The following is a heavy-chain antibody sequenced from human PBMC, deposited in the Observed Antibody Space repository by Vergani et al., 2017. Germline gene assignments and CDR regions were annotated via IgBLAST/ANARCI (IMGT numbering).Heavy chain of an antibody. J-gene: IGHJ6*02. CDR1: GGTFSSYA. CDR2: IIPILGIA. D-gene: IGHD6-13*01. CDR3: AXDPGTRKLNYYYYGMDV. V-gene: IGHV1-69*04. Sequence: QVQLVQSGAEVKKPGSSVKVSCKASGGTFSSYAISWVRQAPGQGLEWMGRIIPILGIANYAQKFQGRVTITADKSTSTAYMELSSLRSEDTAVYYCAXDPGTRKLNYYYYGMDVWGQGTTVTVSS.